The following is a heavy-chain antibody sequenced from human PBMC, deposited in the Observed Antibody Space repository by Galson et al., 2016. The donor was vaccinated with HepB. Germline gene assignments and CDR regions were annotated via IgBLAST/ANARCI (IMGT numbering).Heavy chain of an antibody. J-gene: IGHJ4*02. V-gene: IGHV1-46*01. CDR2: INPSGGST. Sequence: SVKVSCKASGYLFTKYYMHWVRQAPGQGLEWMGMINPSGGSTSYAQRFQGRVIMTRDTSTSTVYMDLSNLRSEDTAVYSCARDLGTPSGTYLDYWGQGTLVTVSS. CDR3: ARDLGTPSGTYLDY. CDR1: GYLFTKYY. D-gene: IGHD7-27*01.